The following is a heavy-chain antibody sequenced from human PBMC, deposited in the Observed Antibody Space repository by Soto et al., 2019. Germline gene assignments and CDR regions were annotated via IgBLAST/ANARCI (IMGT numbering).Heavy chain of an antibody. D-gene: IGHD4-17*01. CDR3: ARDRFYADYVWAYYYYGLDV. CDR2: IYYSGST. Sequence: SETLSLTCTVSGGSVSSGSYYWSWIRQPPGKGLEWIGYIYYSGSTNYNPSLKSRVTISVDTSKNQFSLKLSSVTAADTAVYYCARDRFYADYVWAYYYYGLDVWSQGTTVTV. CDR1: GGSVSSGSYY. V-gene: IGHV4-61*01. J-gene: IGHJ6*02.